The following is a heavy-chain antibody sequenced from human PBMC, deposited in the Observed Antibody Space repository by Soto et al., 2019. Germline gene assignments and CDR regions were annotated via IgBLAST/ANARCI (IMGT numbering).Heavy chain of an antibody. CDR2: IYYSGST. CDR1: GGSISSYY. D-gene: IGHD3-10*01. J-gene: IGHJ5*02. V-gene: IGHV4-59*01. CDR3: ARSYGSGSYLGP. Sequence: SETLSLTCTVSGGSISSYYWSWIRQPPGKGLEWIGYIYYSGSTNYNPSLKSRVTISVDTSKNQFPLKLSSVTAADTAVYYCARSYGSGSYLGPWGQGTLVTVSS.